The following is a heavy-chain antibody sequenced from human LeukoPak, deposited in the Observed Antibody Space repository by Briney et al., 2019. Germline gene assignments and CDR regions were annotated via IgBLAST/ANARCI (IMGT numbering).Heavy chain of an antibody. CDR3: AKQLGYCSDGSCYFPY. Sequence: GGSLRLSCAAAGFSFNYVWMSWVRQAPGKGLEWVSAISNNGGYTYYADSVQGRFTISRDNSKSTLCLQMNSLRAEDTAVYYCAKQLGYCSDGSCYFPYWGQGTLVTVSS. CDR1: GFSFNYV. D-gene: IGHD2-15*01. J-gene: IGHJ4*02. V-gene: IGHV3-23*01. CDR2: ISNNGGYT.